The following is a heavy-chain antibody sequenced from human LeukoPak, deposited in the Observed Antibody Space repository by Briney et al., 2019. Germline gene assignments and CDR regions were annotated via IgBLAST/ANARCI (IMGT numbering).Heavy chain of an antibody. CDR2: ISYSGST. Sequence: SGTLSLTCSVPGASIRSFYWSWIRQPPGKGLEGIGYISYSGSTKYNPSLKSRATMSADTSKSQLSLRLDSVTAADTAVYFCAQQVVGTSDTFDIWGQGTMVTVSS. CDR3: AQQVVGTSDTFDI. CDR1: GASIRSFY. D-gene: IGHD6-13*01. V-gene: IGHV4-59*01. J-gene: IGHJ3*02.